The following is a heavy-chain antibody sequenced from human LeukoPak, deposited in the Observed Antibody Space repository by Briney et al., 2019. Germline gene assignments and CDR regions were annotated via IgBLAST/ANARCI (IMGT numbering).Heavy chain of an antibody. V-gene: IGHV4-4*02. CDR3: ARVNRGGLLDI. D-gene: IGHD3-10*01. CDR2: INESDDT. CDR1: GDSVTGNHW. Sequence: SETLSLTCAVSGDSVTGNHWWSWVRQSPGKGLEWLGEINESDDTFYNPSVKSRVTILLDKSRNQFSLTLTSVTAADTARYHCARVNRGGLLDIWGQGTMVSVSS. J-gene: IGHJ3*02.